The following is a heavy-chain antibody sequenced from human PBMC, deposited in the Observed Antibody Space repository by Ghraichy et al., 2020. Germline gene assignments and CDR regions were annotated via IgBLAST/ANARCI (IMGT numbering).Heavy chain of an antibody. Sequence: SETLSLTCTVSGGSISSGNYYWSWIRQHPGKGLEWIGYIYHSGSTNYNPSLKSRVTISVDTSKNQFSLKLSSVTAADTAVYYCASVPIAAAATYYFDYWGQGTLVTVSS. D-gene: IGHD6-13*01. CDR2: IYHSGST. CDR1: GGSISSGNYY. J-gene: IGHJ4*02. V-gene: IGHV4-31*03. CDR3: ASVPIAAAATYYFDY.